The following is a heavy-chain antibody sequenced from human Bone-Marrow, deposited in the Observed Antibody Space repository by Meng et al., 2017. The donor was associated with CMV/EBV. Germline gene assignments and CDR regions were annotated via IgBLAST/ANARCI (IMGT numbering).Heavy chain of an antibody. Sequence: ASGFNFSDYYMSWIRQAPGKGLEWVSYISSSGSTIYYADSVKGRFTISRDNAKNSLYLQMNSLRAEDTAVYYCARVEMATNPGYFDLWGRGTLVTVSS. D-gene: IGHD5-24*01. CDR1: GFNFSDYY. CDR2: ISSSGSTI. J-gene: IGHJ2*01. CDR3: ARVEMATNPGYFDL. V-gene: IGHV3-11*01.